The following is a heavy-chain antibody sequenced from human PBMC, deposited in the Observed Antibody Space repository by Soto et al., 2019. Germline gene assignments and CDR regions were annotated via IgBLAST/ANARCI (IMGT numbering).Heavy chain of an antibody. CDR1: GGTFSSYA. CDR2: TIPIFGTA. J-gene: IGHJ6*02. V-gene: IGHV1-69*13. CDR3: ARDLGMATTNYCYHCMDV. D-gene: IGHD1-1*01. Sequence: SVKVSCKASGGTFSSYAISWVRQAPGQGLEWMGGTIPIFGTANYAQKFQGRVTITADESTSTAYMELSSLRSEDRAVYYCARDLGMATTNYCYHCMDVWGQVTTVTFSS.